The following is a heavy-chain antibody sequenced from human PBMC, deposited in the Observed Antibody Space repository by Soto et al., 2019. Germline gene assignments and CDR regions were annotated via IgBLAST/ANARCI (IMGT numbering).Heavy chain of an antibody. CDR1: GYSFTSYW. Sequence: GESLKISCKGSGYSFTSYWIGWVRQMHGKGLEWMGIIYPGDSDTRYSPSFQGQVTISADKSISTAYLQWSSLKASDTALYYCVKDMGPMARGPESLYYYYYYGMDVWGQGTTVTVSS. V-gene: IGHV5-51*01. CDR2: IYPGDSDT. J-gene: IGHJ6*02. D-gene: IGHD3-10*01. CDR3: VKDMGPMARGPESLYYYYYYGMDV.